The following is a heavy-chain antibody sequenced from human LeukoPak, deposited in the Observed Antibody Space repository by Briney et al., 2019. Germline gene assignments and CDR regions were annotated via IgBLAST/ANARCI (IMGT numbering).Heavy chain of an antibody. CDR3: ASRFTFGGVIVNYLDAFDI. V-gene: IGHV4-34*01. Sequence: SETLSPTCAVYGGSFSGYYWSWIRQPPGKGLEWIGEINHSGSTNYNPSLKSRVTISVDTSKNQFSLKLSSVTAADTAVYYCASRFTFGGVIVNYLDAFDIWGQGTMVTVSS. CDR1: GGSFSGYY. D-gene: IGHD3-16*02. J-gene: IGHJ3*02. CDR2: INHSGST.